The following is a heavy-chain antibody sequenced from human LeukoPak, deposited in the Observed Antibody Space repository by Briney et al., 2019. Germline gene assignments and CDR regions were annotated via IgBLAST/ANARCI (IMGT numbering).Heavy chain of an antibody. CDR3: ARDLSSYGPNPLDY. Sequence: PGGSLRLSCAASGFTFDDYGMSWVRQAPGKGLEWVSGINWNGGSTGYADSVKGRFTISRDNAKNSLYLQMNSLRAEDTALYYCARDLSSYGPNPLDYWGQGTLVTVSS. J-gene: IGHJ4*02. V-gene: IGHV3-20*04. CDR2: INWNGGST. D-gene: IGHD5-18*01. CDR1: GFTFDDYG.